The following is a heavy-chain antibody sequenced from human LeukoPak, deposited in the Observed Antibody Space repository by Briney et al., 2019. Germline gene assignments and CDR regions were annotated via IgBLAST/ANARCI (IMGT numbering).Heavy chain of an antibody. CDR3: AGSLGYCTSNVCYLKY. D-gene: IGHD2-8*01. V-gene: IGHV1-18*01. J-gene: IGHJ4*02. CDR2: ISGYNGHT. CDR1: GYTFTSYG. Sequence: GASVKVSCKASGYTFTSYGISWVRQAPGQGLEWMGWISGYNGHTKYAQKVQARVTMTTDTSTSTAYMELRSLRSDDTAVYYCAGSLGYCTSNVCYLKYWGQGTLVTVSS.